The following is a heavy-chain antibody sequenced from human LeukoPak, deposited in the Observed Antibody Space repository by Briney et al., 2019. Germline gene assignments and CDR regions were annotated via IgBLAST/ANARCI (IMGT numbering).Heavy chain of an antibody. CDR1: GFTFSSYA. CDR3: AKDLLSGWYGYDAFDI. CDR2: ISYDGSNK. D-gene: IGHD6-19*01. V-gene: IGHV3-30-3*01. Sequence: GGSLRLSCAASGFTFSSYAMHWVRQAPGKGLEWVAVISYDGSNKYYADSVKGRFTISRDNSKNTLYLQMNSLRAEDTAVYYCAKDLLSGWYGYDAFDIWGQGTMVTVSS. J-gene: IGHJ3*02.